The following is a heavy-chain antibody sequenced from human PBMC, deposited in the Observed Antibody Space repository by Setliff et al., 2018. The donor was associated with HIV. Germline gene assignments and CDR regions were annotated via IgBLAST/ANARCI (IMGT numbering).Heavy chain of an antibody. CDR1: GGSFSAYH. CDR3: ATSRVVVLRFDP. D-gene: IGHD3-22*01. J-gene: IGHJ5*02. V-gene: IGHV4-34*01. CDR2: INHSGST. Sequence: SETLSLTCAVYGGSFSAYHWSWIRQTPGKGLEWLGEINHSGSTAYNLALESRVSTSIDTSKNQFSLKLYSVTAADTAVYYCATSRVVVLRFDPWGQGTLVTVSS.